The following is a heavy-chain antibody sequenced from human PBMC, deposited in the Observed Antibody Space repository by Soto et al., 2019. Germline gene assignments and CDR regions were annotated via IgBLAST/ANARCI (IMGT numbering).Heavy chain of an antibody. CDR2: IIPIFGTA. V-gene: IGHV1-69*13. J-gene: IGHJ3*02. Sequence: GASVKVSCKASGGTFSSYAISWVRQAPGQGLEWMGGIIPIFGTADYAQKFQGRVTITADESTSTGNMELSSLRSDDTAVYYCARVIYGSGSGRAFDIWGQGTMVTVSS. CDR3: ARVIYGSGSGRAFDI. CDR1: GGTFSSYA. D-gene: IGHD3-10*01.